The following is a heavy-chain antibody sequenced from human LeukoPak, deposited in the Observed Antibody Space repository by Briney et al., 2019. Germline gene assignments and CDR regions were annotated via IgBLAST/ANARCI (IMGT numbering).Heavy chain of an antibody. CDR1: GFTFSSYA. Sequence: PGGSLRLSCAASGFTFSSYAMSWVRQAPGKGLEWVSAISGSGGSTYYADSVKGRFTISRDNSKNTLYLQMNSLRAEDTAVYYCAKDHDSSGWYRRVAFDIWGQGTMVTVSS. V-gene: IGHV3-23*01. CDR2: ISGSGGST. J-gene: IGHJ3*02. D-gene: IGHD6-19*01. CDR3: AKDHDSSGWYRRVAFDI.